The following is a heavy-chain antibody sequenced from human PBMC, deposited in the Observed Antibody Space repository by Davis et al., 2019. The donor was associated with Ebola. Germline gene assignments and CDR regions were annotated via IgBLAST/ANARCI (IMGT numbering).Heavy chain of an antibody. V-gene: IGHV3-23*01. CDR2: ISGSGGST. CDR1: GFTFSSYA. Sequence: GESLKISCAASGFTFSSYAMSWVRQAPGKGLEWVSAISGSGGSTYYADSVKGRFTISRDNSKNTLYLQMNSLRAEDTAVYYCAKLGRYCSSTSCSKSYYFDYWGQGTLVTVSS. D-gene: IGHD2-2*01. J-gene: IGHJ4*02. CDR3: AKLGRYCSSTSCSKSYYFDY.